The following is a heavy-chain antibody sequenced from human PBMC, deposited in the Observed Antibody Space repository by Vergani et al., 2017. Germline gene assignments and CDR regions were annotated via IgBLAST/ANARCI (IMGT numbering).Heavy chain of an antibody. Sequence: QVQLQESGPGLVRPSETLSLTCTVSGGSLSGYYWNWIRQTPGEGLEWIGYVEDSGYFNYNPSLKTRVSMSSDISNHQFSLMLSSVTVADTAVYYCARSIVSRNPPDYFDNLGQGTLVTVSS. CDR2: VEDSGYF. CDR3: ARSIVSRNPPDYFDN. CDR1: GGSLSGYY. V-gene: IGHV4-59*01. D-gene: IGHD1-14*01. J-gene: IGHJ4*02.